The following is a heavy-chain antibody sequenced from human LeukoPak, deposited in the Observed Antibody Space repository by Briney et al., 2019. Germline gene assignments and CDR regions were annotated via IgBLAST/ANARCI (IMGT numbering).Heavy chain of an antibody. CDR2: IYSGAST. CDR3: VKDNPLDY. J-gene: IGHJ4*02. V-gene: IGHV3-66*01. Sequence: PGGSLRLSCAASGFSVSSNYMSWVRQAPGKGLEWVSLIYSGASTFYADSVRGRFTISRDNSKNTLYLHINSLRAEDTAVYYCVKDNPLDYWGQGTLVTVSS. CDR1: GFSVSSNY. D-gene: IGHD1-14*01.